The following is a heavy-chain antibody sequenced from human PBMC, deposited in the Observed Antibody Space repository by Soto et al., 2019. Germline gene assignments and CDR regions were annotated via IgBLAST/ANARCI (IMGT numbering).Heavy chain of an antibody. D-gene: IGHD5-18*01. CDR3: ARGPNRGCSYAYKPLDY. J-gene: IGHJ4*02. CDR2: MYYSGST. CDR1: GGSISSGGYY. V-gene: IGHV4-31*03. Sequence: QVQLQESGPGLVKPSQTLSLTCTVSGGSISSGGYYWSWIRQHPGKGLEWIGYMYYSGSTYYNPSLKSRVTISLDTSKNQFSLKLSSVTAADTAVYYCARGPNRGCSYAYKPLDYWGQGTLVTVSS.